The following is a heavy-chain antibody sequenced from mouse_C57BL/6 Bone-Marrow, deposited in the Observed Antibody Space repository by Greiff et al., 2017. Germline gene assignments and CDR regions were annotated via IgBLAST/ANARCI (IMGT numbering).Heavy chain of an antibody. CDR3: AREWFYYGDYDALDY. V-gene: IGHV1-50*01. D-gene: IGHD2-13*01. J-gene: IGHJ4*01. CDR1: GFTFTSYW. Sequence: QVQLQQPGAELVKPGASVKLSCKASGFTFTSYWMQWVNQRPGQGLEWIGEIYHSDSYTNYNQKLKGKATLTVDTSSSKAYMQLSSLTSEDSAVYYCAREWFYYGDYDALDYWGQGTSVTVSS. CDR2: IYHSDSYT.